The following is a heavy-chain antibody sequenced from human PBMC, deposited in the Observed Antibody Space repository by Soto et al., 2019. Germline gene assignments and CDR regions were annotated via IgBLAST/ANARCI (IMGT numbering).Heavy chain of an antibody. CDR1: GYTFTSYD. CDR2: MNTKSGNT. J-gene: IGHJ6*03. CDR3: ARVKEFGYCSSTSCSYYYYMDV. Sequence: ASVKVSCKASGYTFTSYDINWVRQATGQGLEWMGWMNTKSGNTGYAQKFQGRVTMTRNTSISTAYMELSSLRSEDTAVYYCARVKEFGYCSSTSCSYYYYMDVWGKGTTVTVSS. V-gene: IGHV1-8*01. D-gene: IGHD2-2*03.